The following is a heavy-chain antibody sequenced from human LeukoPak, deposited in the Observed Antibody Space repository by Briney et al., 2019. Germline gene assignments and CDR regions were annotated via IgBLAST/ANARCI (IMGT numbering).Heavy chain of an antibody. J-gene: IGHJ4*02. D-gene: IGHD5-12*01. CDR1: GFTFSAYW. CDR2: IKEDGSEK. Sequence: PGGSLRLSCAASGFTFSAYWMRWVRQAPGQGLEWVASIKEDGSEKYYVDSVKGRFTISRDNAKNSLYLQMNSLRAEDTAVYYCARLTLSANDWCYDYWGQGTLVTVSS. CDR3: ARLTLSANDWCYDY. V-gene: IGHV3-7*01.